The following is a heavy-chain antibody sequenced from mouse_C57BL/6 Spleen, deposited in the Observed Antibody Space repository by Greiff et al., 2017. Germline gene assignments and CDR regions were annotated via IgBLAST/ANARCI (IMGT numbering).Heavy chain of an antibody. J-gene: IGHJ3*01. CDR1: GFTFSSYA. CDR2: ISDGGSYT. CDR3: ARDGNYEGTWFAY. D-gene: IGHD2-1*01. V-gene: IGHV5-4*01. Sequence: EVKLQESGGGLVKPGGSLKLSCAASGFTFSSYAMSWVRQTPEKRLEWVATISDGGSYTYYPDNVKGRFTISRDNAKNNLYLQMSHLKSEDTAMYYCARDGNYEGTWFAYWGQGTLVTVSA.